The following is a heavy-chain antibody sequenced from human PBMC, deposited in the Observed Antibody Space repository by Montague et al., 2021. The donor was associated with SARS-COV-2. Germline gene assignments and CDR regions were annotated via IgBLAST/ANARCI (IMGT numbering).Heavy chain of an antibody. V-gene: IGHV4-39*07. CDR2: IYYSGST. CDR1: GGSISSSSYY. Sequence: SETLSLTCTVSGGSISSSSYYWGWIRQPPGKGLEWIGSIYYSGSTYYNPSLKSRVTISVDTSKNQFSLKLSSVTAADTAVYYCARDRWVWLSVVGSFDDWGQGTMVTVSS. D-gene: IGHD2-15*01. CDR3: ARDRWVWLSVVGSFDD. J-gene: IGHJ4*02.